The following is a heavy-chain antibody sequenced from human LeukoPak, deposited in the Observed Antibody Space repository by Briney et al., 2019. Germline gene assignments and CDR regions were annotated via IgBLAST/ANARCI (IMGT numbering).Heavy chain of an antibody. Sequence: ASVKVSCKASGYTFTSYDINWVRQATGQGLEWMGWMNPNSGNTGYAQKFQGRVTMTRNTSISTAYMELSSLRSEGTAVYYCAKPARGDYVGRRAFDIWGQGTMVTVSS. CDR1: GYTFTSYD. V-gene: IGHV1-8*01. D-gene: IGHD4-17*01. J-gene: IGHJ3*02. CDR2: MNPNSGNT. CDR3: AKPARGDYVGRRAFDI.